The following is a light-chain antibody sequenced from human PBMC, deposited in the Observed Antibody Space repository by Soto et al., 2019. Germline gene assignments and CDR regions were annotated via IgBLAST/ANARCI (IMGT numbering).Light chain of an antibody. CDR1: QSVGSD. CDR3: QQANSFPIT. J-gene: IGKJ5*01. V-gene: IGKV3-15*01. Sequence: EIVMTQSPATLSVSPGERATLSCRASQSVGSDLAWYQQKPGQAPRLLIYGASKRATGIPATFSGSGSGTEFTLTISSLQPEDCAIYFCQQANSFPITFGQGTRLEIK. CDR2: GAS.